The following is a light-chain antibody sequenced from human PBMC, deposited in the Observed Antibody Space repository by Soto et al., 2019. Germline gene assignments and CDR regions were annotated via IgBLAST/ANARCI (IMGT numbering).Light chain of an antibody. Sequence: DIQMTQSPSSLSASVGDRVTITCRASQSIVSSLNWSQQKPGKAPKLLIYTESNLQSGVPSRFSGSGSGTEFALHIRSLQPEAVATYYSQQTYATPWTFGQGAKVAIQ. CDR2: TES. J-gene: IGKJ1*01. V-gene: IGKV1-39*01. CDR1: QSIVSS. CDR3: QQTYATPWT.